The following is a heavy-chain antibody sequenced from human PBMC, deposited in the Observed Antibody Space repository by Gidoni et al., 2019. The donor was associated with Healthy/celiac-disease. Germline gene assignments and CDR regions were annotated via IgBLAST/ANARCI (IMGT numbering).Heavy chain of an antibody. V-gene: IGHV4-39*01. J-gene: IGHJ5*02. CDR2: IYYSGST. CDR3: ARQSPADFDWMCRWFDP. D-gene: IGHD3-9*01. CDR1: GGSISSSSYY. Sequence: QLQLQESGPGLVKPSETLSLTCTVSGGSISSSSYYWGWIRQPPGKGLEWIGSIYYSGSTYYNPSLKSRVTISVDTSKNQFSLKLSSVTAADTAVYYCARQSPADFDWMCRWFDPWGQGTLVTVSS.